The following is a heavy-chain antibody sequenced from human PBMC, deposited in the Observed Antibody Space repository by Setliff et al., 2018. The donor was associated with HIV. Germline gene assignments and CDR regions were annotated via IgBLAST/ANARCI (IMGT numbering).Heavy chain of an antibody. D-gene: IGHD3-16*01. CDR1: GFSFSRHY. CDR3: TRAFPPMIPAAFDI. J-gene: IGHJ3*02. CDR2: INPSDGIP. V-gene: IGHV1-46*01. Sequence: KVSCKASGFSFSRHYMHWVRQAPGEGLEWVAMINPSDGIPSYAQKFQDRVVVTRDTSRSIVYMELSSLLSEDTAVYFCTRAFPPMIPAAFDIWGLGTLVTVSS.